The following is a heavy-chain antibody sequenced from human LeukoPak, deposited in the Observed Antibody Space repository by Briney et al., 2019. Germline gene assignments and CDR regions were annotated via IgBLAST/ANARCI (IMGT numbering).Heavy chain of an antibody. Sequence: GASVKVSCKASGYTFTGYYMHWVRQAPGQGLEWMGWINPNSGGTNYAQKFQGRVTMTRDTSIGTAYMELSRLRSDDTAVYYCARVGPPTKYYYYGMDVWGQGTTVTVSS. CDR1: GYTFTGYY. CDR3: ARVGPPTKYYYYGMDV. J-gene: IGHJ6*02. V-gene: IGHV1-2*02. CDR2: INPNSGGT.